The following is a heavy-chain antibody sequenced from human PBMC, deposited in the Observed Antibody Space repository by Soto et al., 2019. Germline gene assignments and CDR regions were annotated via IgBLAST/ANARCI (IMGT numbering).Heavy chain of an antibody. V-gene: IGHV3-48*02. D-gene: IGHD3-22*01. CDR3: ARGPYASSGDTNWFDP. CDR2: ISSSSSTI. CDR1: GFTFSSYS. Sequence: GWSLRLSCAASGFTFSSYSMNWVRQAPGKGLEWVSYISSSSSTIYYADSVKGRFTISRDNAKNSLSLQMNSLRDEDTAIYYWARGPYASSGDTNWFDPWGQGTLVTVSS. J-gene: IGHJ5*02.